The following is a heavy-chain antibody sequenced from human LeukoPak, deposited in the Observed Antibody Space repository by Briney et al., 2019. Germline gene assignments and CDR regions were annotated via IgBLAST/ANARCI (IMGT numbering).Heavy chain of an antibody. CDR3: ARDRDYGDYNTQDLLVY. Sequence: ASVKDSCKASGYTFTNFGISWVRQAPGQGLEWMGWISAYNGNTNYAQRLQGRVTMTTDTSTSTAYMELRSLRSDDTAVYYCARDRDYGDYNTQDLLVYWGQGTLVTVSS. D-gene: IGHD4-17*01. CDR1: GYTFTNFG. V-gene: IGHV1-18*01. J-gene: IGHJ4*02. CDR2: ISAYNGNT.